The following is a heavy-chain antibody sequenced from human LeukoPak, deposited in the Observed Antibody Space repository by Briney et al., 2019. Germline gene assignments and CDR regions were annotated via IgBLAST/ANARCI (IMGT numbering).Heavy chain of an antibody. CDR2: ISGSNSYI. V-gene: IGHV3-21*01. J-gene: IGHJ5*02. CDR3: ARELNGAFDP. D-gene: IGHD1-1*01. CDR1: GFTFSSYS. Sequence: PGGSLRLSCAASGFTFSSYSMNWVRQAPGKGLEWVSSISGSNSYIYYADSMKGRFTISRDNAKNSLYLQMNSLRAEDTAVYYCARELNGAFDPWGQGTLVTVSS.